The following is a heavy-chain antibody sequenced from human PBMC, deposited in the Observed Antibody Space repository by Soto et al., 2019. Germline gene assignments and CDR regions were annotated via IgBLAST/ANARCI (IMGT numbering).Heavy chain of an antibody. D-gene: IGHD3-22*01. CDR2: IYYSGST. CDR1: GGSISSSSYY. V-gene: IGHV4-39*01. CDR3: ARVYYYDSIRFDY. Sequence: SETLSLTCTVSGGSISSSSYYWGWIRQPPGKGLEWIGSIYYSGSTYYNPSLKSRVTISVDTSKNQFSLKLSSVTAADTAVYYCARVYYYDSIRFDYWGQGTLVTVSS. J-gene: IGHJ4*02.